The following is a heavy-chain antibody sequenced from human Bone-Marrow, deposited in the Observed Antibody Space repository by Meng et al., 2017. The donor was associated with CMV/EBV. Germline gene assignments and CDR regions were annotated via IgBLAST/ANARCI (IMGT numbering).Heavy chain of an antibody. CDR1: GGSISSGSYY. J-gene: IGHJ6*02. D-gene: IGHD1-26*01. CDR3: ASTQVGATGGYYYYYGMDV. CDR2: IYYSGST. Sequence: SETLSLTCTVSGGSISSGSYYWGWIRQPPGKGLEWIGSIYYSGSTYYNPSLKSRVTISVDTSKNQFSLKLSSVTAADTAVYYCASTQVGATGGYYYYYGMDVWGQGTTVTVSS. V-gene: IGHV4-39*07.